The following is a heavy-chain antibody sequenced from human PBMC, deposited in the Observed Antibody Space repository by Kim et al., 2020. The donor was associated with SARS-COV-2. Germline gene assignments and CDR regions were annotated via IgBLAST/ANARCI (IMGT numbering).Heavy chain of an antibody. CDR2: ISGSGGST. V-gene: IGHV3-23*01. D-gene: IGHD3-22*01. Sequence: GGSLRLSCAASGFTFSSYAMSWVRQAPGKGLEWVSAISGSGGSTYYADSVKGRFTISRDNSKNTLYLQMNSLRAEDTAVYYCAKDRYYYDSSGYYYPYDAFDIWGQGTMVTVSS. CDR3: AKDRYYYDSSGYYYPYDAFDI. J-gene: IGHJ3*02. CDR1: GFTFSSYA.